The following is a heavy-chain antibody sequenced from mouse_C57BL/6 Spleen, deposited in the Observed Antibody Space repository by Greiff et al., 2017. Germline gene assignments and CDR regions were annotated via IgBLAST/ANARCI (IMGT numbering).Heavy chain of an antibody. D-gene: IGHD2-3*01. V-gene: IGHV2-5*01. CDR2: IWRGGST. CDR1: GFSLTSYG. J-gene: IGHJ4*01. Sequence: QVQLQQSGPGLVQPSQSLSITCTVSGFSLTSYGVHWVRQSPGKGLEWLGVIWRGGSTDYNAAFMSRLSITKDNSKSQVFFKMNSLQADDTAIYYCAKNYDGYYGAMDYWGQGTSVTVSS. CDR3: AKNYDGYYGAMDY.